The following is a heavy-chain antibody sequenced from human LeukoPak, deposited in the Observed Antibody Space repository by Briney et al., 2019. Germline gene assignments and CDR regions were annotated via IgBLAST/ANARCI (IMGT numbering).Heavy chain of an antibody. CDR1: GYTFTSYG. D-gene: IGHD6-6*01. J-gene: IGHJ6*03. CDR2: ISAYNGNT. V-gene: IGHV1-18*01. Sequence: ASVKVSCKASGYTFTSYGISWVRQAPGQGLEWMGWISAYNGNTNYARKLQGRVTMTTDTSTSTAYMELRSLRSDDTAVYYCAREIRYSSSRYYYYYMDVWGKGTTVTVSS. CDR3: AREIRYSSSRYYYYYMDV.